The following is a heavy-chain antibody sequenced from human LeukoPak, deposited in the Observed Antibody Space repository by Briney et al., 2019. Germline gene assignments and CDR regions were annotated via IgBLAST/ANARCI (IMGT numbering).Heavy chain of an antibody. D-gene: IGHD3-22*01. Sequence: SETLSLTCSVSGGSISSSSYYWGWIRQPPGKGLEWIGIYYSGSTYYNPSLKSRLTISVDTSKNQFSLKLSSVTAADTAVYYCARSSGDYYDSSGYYRAFDIWGQGTMVTVSS. CDR3: ARSSGDYYDSSGYYRAFDI. CDR2: YYSGST. V-gene: IGHV4-39*07. CDR1: GGSISSSSYY. J-gene: IGHJ3*02.